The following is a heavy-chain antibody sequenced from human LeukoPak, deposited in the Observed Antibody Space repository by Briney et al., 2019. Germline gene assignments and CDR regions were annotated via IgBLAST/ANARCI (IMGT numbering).Heavy chain of an antibody. Sequence: ASVKVPCKASGYTFTSYAMHWVRQAPGQRLEWMGWINAGNGNTKYSQKFQGRVTITRDTSASTAYMELSSLRSEDTAVYYCAREHGVWFSIAAPLDAFDIWGQGTMVTVSS. J-gene: IGHJ3*02. CDR1: GYTFTSYA. CDR2: INAGNGNT. V-gene: IGHV1-3*01. D-gene: IGHD6-6*01. CDR3: AREHGVWFSIAAPLDAFDI.